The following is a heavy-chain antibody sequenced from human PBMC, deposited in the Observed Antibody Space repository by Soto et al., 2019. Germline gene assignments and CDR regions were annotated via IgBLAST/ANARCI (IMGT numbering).Heavy chain of an antibody. Sequence: PGGSLRLSCEGSAFTFSSYEMNWVRQAPGKGLEWVSYINSGGSTTYYADSVKDRFTISRDNAKNSLYLQMNSLRVEDSAIYYCAIIPHRGFDLWGQGTMVIVSS. D-gene: IGHD2-2*01. CDR3: AIIPHRGFDL. CDR1: AFTFSSYE. J-gene: IGHJ3*01. CDR2: INSGGSTT. V-gene: IGHV3-48*03.